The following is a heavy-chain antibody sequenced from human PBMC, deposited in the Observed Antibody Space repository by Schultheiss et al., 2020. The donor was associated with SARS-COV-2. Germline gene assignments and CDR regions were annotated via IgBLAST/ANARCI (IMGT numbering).Heavy chain of an antibody. D-gene: IGHD3-22*01. V-gene: IGHV3-23*01. CDR2: ISGSGGST. Sequence: GESLKISCAASGFTFSSYAMSWVRQAPGKGLEWVSAISGSGGSTYYADSVKGRFTISRDNSKNSLYLQMNSLRAEDTAVYYCARDLADSSGPGDYWGQGTLVTVSS. J-gene: IGHJ4*02. CDR1: GFTFSSYA. CDR3: ARDLADSSGPGDY.